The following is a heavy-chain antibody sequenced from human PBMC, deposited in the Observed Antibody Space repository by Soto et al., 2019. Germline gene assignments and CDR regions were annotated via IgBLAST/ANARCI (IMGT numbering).Heavy chain of an antibody. Sequence: GGSLRLSCAATGFTFDDYAMHWVRQAPGKGLEWVSGISWNSGSIGYADSVKGRFTISRDNAKNSLYLQMNSLRAEDTALYYCAKALPYDSSGYFDYWGQGTLVTVSS. CDR2: ISWNSGSI. V-gene: IGHV3-9*01. CDR1: GFTFDDYA. J-gene: IGHJ4*02. CDR3: AKALPYDSSGYFDY. D-gene: IGHD3-22*01.